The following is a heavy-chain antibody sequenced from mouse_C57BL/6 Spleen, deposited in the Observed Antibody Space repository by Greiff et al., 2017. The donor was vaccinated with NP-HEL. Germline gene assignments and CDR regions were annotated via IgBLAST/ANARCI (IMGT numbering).Heavy chain of an antibody. V-gene: IGHV1-61*01. CDR1: GYTFTSYW. J-gene: IGHJ4*01. Sequence: VQLQQPGAELVRPGSSVKLSCKASGYTFTSYWMDWVKQRPGQGLEWIGNIYPSDSETNYNQKFKDKATLTVDKSSSTAYMQLSSLTSEDSAVYYCARRGVLRYAMDYWGQGTSVTVSS. D-gene: IGHD1-1*01. CDR3: ARRGVLRYAMDY. CDR2: IYPSDSET.